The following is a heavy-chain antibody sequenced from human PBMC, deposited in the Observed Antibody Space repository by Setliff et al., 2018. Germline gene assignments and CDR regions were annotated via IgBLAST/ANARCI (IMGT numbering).Heavy chain of an antibody. D-gene: IGHD3-22*01. Sequence: ASVKVSCKTSGYTFSSYGISWVRQAPGQGLLWMGWISADNGHTKNVQEFQGRVTMTTDTTTSTAYMELRSLRSDDTAVYYCARERAYDGINYYGMDVWGQGTTVTVSS. V-gene: IGHV1-18*01. J-gene: IGHJ6*01. CDR2: ISADNGHT. CDR3: ARERAYDGINYYGMDV. CDR1: GYTFSSYG.